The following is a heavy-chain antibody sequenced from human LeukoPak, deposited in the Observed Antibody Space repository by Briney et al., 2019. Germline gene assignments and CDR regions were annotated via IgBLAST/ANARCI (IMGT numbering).Heavy chain of an antibody. Sequence: SETLSLTCTVSGGSVSSGSYYWSWIRQPPGKGLEWIGYIYYSGSTNYNPSLKSRVTISVDTSKNQFSLKLSSVTAADTAVYYCARGPRFPPFDIWGQGTMVTVSS. D-gene: IGHD2-21*01. J-gene: IGHJ3*02. CDR1: GGSVSSGSYY. V-gene: IGHV4-61*01. CDR3: ARGPRFPPFDI. CDR2: IYYSGST.